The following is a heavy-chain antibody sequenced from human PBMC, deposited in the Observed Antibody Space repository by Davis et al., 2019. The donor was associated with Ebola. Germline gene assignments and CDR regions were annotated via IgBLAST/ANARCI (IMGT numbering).Heavy chain of an antibody. Sequence: ASVKVSCKVSGYTLTELSMHWVRQAPGKGLEWMGGFDPEDGETIYAQKFQGRVTMTEDTSTDTAYMELSSLRSEDTAVYYCAAGLPTGNDFDYWGQGTLVTVSS. V-gene: IGHV1-24*01. CDR1: GYTLTELS. CDR2: FDPEDGET. J-gene: IGHJ4*02. CDR3: AAGLPTGNDFDY. D-gene: IGHD3-10*01.